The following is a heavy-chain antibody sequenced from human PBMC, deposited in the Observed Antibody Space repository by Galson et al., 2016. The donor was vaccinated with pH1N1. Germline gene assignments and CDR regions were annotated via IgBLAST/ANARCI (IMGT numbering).Heavy chain of an antibody. CDR1: GGTLSRHT. V-gene: IGHV1-69*02. J-gene: IGHJ6*02. CDR3: ATEMGSSGMDV. Sequence: SVKVSCKASGGTLSRHTISWVRQAPGQGLEWMGRILPIVGITNYAQKLQGRVTIIADRFTSTVSMELSRLTSDDTAVYYCATEMGSSGMDVWDQGTTVTVSS. CDR2: ILPIVGIT. D-gene: IGHD5-24*01.